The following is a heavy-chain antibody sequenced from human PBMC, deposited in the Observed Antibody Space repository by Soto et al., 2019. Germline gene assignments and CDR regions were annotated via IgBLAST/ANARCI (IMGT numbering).Heavy chain of an antibody. CDR1: GFTFSSYW. CDR3: ARRKTYYDFWSGSTRPLNDYYYYMDV. D-gene: IGHD3-3*01. CDR2: INSDGSST. Sequence: GSLRLSCAASGFTFSSYWMHWVRQAPGKGLVWVSRINSDGSSTSYADSVKGRFTISRDNAKNTLYLQMNSLRAEDTAVYYCARRKTYYDFWSGSTRPLNDYYYYMDVWGKGTTVTVSS. J-gene: IGHJ6*03. V-gene: IGHV3-74*01.